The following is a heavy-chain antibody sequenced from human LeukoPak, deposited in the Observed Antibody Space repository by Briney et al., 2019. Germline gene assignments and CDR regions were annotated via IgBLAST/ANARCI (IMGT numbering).Heavy chain of an antibody. D-gene: IGHD1-26*01. CDR1: GFXXXXYA. CDR3: AKYRSISVFYYDMDV. Sequence: GFXXXXYAMRWVRQAPGKGREWVLSISGSGDSTYYADSVKGRITISRDNSKNTLYLYMNSLRAEDTAVYYCAKYRSISVFYYDMDVWGQGTTVTVSS. J-gene: IGHJ6*02. V-gene: IGHV3-23*01. CDR2: ISGSGDST.